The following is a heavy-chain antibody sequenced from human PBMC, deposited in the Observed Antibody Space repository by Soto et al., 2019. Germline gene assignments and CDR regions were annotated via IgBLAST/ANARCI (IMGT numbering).Heavy chain of an antibody. D-gene: IGHD1-1*01. Sequence: SEAMSLTSNVSGASRSGYYWSWIRQRPGKGLEWIGRIYATGSSDYNPSLKSRITISVDMSKKQFSLTLRSVTAADTAMYYCVRDGTKNLRDWFDPWGQGILVTVSS. CDR3: VRDGTKNLRDWFDP. J-gene: IGHJ5*02. CDR2: IYATGSS. CDR1: GASRSGYY. V-gene: IGHV4-4*07.